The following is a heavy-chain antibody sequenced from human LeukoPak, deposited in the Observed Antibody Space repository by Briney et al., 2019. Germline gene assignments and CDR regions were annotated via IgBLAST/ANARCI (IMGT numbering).Heavy chain of an antibody. CDR2: IYYSGST. CDR3: ARQPGVVPAAIPSFDY. CDR1: GGSISSSSYY. D-gene: IGHD2-2*02. V-gene: IGHV4-39*01. Sequence: PSETLSLTCTVSGGSISSSSYYWGWIRQPPGKGLEWIGSIYYSGSTYYNPSLKSRVTISVDTSKNQFSLKLSSVTAADTAVYYCARQPGVVPAAIPSFDYWGQGTLVTVSS. J-gene: IGHJ4*02.